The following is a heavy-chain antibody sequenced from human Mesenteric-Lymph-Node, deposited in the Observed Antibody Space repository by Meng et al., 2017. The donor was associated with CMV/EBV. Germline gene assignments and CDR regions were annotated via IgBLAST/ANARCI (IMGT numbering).Heavy chain of an antibody. D-gene: IGHD3-10*01. Sequence: SCKASGYACTSYGLTWVHQAAGQGLEWMGQISDYNGNTSYAQKFQDRVTMTIDRSATTANMDLRSLTSDDTDIYYCARVALGGYFDFWGQGTLVTVSS. J-gene: IGHJ4*02. CDR3: ARVALGGYFDF. CDR1: GYACTSYG. V-gene: IGHV1-18*01. CDR2: ISDYNGNT.